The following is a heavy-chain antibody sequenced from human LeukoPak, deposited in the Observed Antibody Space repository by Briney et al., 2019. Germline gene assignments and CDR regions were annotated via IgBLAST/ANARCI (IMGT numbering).Heavy chain of an antibody. CDR1: GGSISRYY. CDR2: VDYSGST. CDR3: ARRGGSGRAFDY. V-gene: IGHV4-59*08. Sequence: SETLSLTCNVYGGSISRYYWTLIRQPPGKGLEWIGYVDYSGSTNYNPSLKSRVTISVDTSKNQFSLKLTSVTAADPAMYYCARRGGSGRAFDYWGQGILVTVSS. J-gene: IGHJ4*02. D-gene: IGHD6-19*01.